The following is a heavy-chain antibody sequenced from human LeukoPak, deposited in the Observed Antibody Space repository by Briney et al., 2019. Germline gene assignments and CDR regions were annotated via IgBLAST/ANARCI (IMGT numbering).Heavy chain of an antibody. V-gene: IGHV3-30*03. D-gene: IGHD2-2*02. CDR1: GFTVSSNY. J-gene: IGHJ6*02. Sequence: PGGSLRLSCAASGFTVSSNYMSWVRQAPGKGLEWVAVISYDGSNKYYADSVKGRFTISRDNSKNTLYLQMNSLRAEDTAVYYCASLPYCSSTSCYNYGMDVWGQGTTVTVSS. CDR2: ISYDGSNK. CDR3: ASLPYCSSTSCYNYGMDV.